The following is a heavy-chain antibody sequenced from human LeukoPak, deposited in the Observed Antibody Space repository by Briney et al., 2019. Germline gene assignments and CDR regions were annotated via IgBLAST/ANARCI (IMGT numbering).Heavy chain of an antibody. CDR3: ERETSGSH. D-gene: IGHD1-26*01. CDR2: IYTSGST. CDR1: GGSISSGSYY. Sequence: SETLSLTCTVSGGSISSGSYYWRWIRQPAGKGLEWIGRIYTSGSTNYNPSLKSRVTMSVDTSKNQYSLKLSSVTALDTAVYYCERETSGSHWGQGTLVTVSS. J-gene: IGHJ4*02. V-gene: IGHV4-61*02.